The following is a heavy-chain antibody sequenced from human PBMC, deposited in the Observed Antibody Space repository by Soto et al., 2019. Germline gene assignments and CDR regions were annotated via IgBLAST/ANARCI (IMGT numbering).Heavy chain of an antibody. V-gene: IGHV4-30-4*01. Sequence: QVQLQESGPGLVKPSQTLSLTCTVSGGSISSGDYYWNWIRQPPGKGLEWIGYVYYDGSTSYNPSLKSQITISVDTSKNHFSLKLSSVAAADTAVYYCARGGINWNWFDPWGQGTLVTVSS. D-gene: IGHD1-20*01. CDR1: GGSISSGDYY. CDR2: VYYDGST. J-gene: IGHJ5*02. CDR3: ARGGINWNWFDP.